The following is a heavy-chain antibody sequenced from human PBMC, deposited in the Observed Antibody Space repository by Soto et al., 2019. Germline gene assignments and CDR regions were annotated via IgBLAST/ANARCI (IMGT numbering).Heavy chain of an antibody. V-gene: IGHV3-23*01. CDR1: GFTFSSYA. CDR2: ISGSGGST. D-gene: IGHD3-22*01. J-gene: IGHJ6*02. CDR3: AKDAPGSSGYYLLRYYYGMDV. Sequence: EVQLLESGGGLVQPGGSLRLSCAASGFTFSSYAMSWVRQAPGKGLEWVSAISGSGGSTYYADSVKGRFTISRDNSKNTLDLQTNRLRAEDTAVYYCAKDAPGSSGYYLLRYYYGMDVWGQGTTVTVSS.